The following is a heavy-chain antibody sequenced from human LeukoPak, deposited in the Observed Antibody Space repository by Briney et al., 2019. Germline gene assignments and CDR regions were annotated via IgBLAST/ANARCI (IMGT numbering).Heavy chain of an antibody. Sequence: PSPSLSLTRTVSAASTGGPYWSWTRQPPGKGLKWVGYISLTGSTHYLPSLKSRFTLSVDTSNNQAFLRLSSVSAADTAVYYCARDGISINALDFWGQGIMVTVSS. J-gene: IGHJ3*01. CDR2: ISLTGST. CDR1: AASTGGPY. D-gene: IGHD2/OR15-2a*01. CDR3: ARDGISINALDF. V-gene: IGHV4-59*11.